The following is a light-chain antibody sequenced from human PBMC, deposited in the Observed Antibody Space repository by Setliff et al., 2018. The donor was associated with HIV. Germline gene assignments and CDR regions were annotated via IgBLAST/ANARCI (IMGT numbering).Light chain of an antibody. V-gene: IGLV2-14*01. J-gene: IGLJ2*01. CDR3: SSYTSSSTI. Sequence: QSVLTQPASVSGSPGQSITISCTGSSSDVGGYDYVSWYQQYPGKAPKLLIFDVSHRRSGISNRFSGSKSDNTASLTISGLQAEDEADYYCSSYTSSSTIFGGGTKVTVL. CDR1: SSDVGGYDY. CDR2: DVS.